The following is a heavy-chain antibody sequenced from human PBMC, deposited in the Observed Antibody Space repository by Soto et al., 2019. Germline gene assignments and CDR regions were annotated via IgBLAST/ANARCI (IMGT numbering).Heavy chain of an antibody. CDR3: ARDKDRLQLGRNYYYIWDV. V-gene: IGHV1-69*12. D-gene: IGHD3-3*02. CDR2: IMPIFRTP. CDR1: GGTFSNSA. Sequence: QVQLVQSGAEVKKPGSSVKVSCKASGGTFSNSAISWVRQAPGQGLEWMGGIMPIFRTPDYAQKFQGRVTINADESTSSAYMELSGLRSADRAVYYCARDKDRLQLGRNYYYIWDVWSQGTTVTVSS. J-gene: IGHJ6*02.